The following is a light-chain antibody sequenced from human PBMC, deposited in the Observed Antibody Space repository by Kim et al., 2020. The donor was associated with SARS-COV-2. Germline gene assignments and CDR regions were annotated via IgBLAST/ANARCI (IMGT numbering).Light chain of an antibody. CDR1: SSNIGKNY. CDR2: DND. CDR3: GARDNSLSAGI. Sequence: GQKVTISCSGSSSNIGKNYVSWYQQFPGTAPKLLIYDNDKRAAGIPDRFFGSKSGTSATLGITGLQTGDEADYYCGARDNSLSAGIFGGGTQLTVL. V-gene: IGLV1-51*01. J-gene: IGLJ2*01.